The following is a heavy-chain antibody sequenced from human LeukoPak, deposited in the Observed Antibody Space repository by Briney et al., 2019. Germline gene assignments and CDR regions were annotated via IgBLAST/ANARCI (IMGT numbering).Heavy chain of an antibody. Sequence: ASVTVSCKTSGYTFTSDINWVRQAPGQGLEWMGWMNAKSGNTGCAQKFQGRVTMTRDTAMSTAYMELSSLRSEDTALYYCARVPDIRYCSNSGGTCYRFEEWGQGTLVTVSS. V-gene: IGHV1-8*01. CDR1: GYTFTSD. J-gene: IGHJ4*02. D-gene: IGHD2-15*01. CDR3: ARVPDIRYCSNSGGTCYRFEE. CDR2: MNAKSGNT.